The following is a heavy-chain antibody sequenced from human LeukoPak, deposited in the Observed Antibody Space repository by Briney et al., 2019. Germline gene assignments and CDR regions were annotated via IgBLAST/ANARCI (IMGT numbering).Heavy chain of an antibody. J-gene: IGHJ4*02. D-gene: IGHD3-22*01. CDR1: GFTFSNAW. Sequence: GGSLRLSCAASGFTFSNAWMSWVRQAPGKGLEWVSAITGSGGTTYYSDSVKGRFTISRDNSKNTLYLQMNSLRAEDTAVYYCARRYYDSSGYGFDYWGQGTLVTVSS. CDR2: ITGSGGTT. CDR3: ARRYYDSSGYGFDY. V-gene: IGHV3-23*01.